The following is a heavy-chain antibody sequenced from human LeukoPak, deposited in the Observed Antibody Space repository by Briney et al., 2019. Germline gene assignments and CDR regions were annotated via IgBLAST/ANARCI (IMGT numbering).Heavy chain of an antibody. V-gene: IGHV5-51*01. CDR3: ARPPVATAVDAFDI. Sequence: GESLKISCKGSGYRFTSYWIGWVRQMPGRGLEWMGIIYPGDSDTRYSPSFQGQVTISADKSISTAYLQWSSLKASDTAMYYCARPPVATAVDAFDIWGQGTMVTVSS. CDR2: IYPGDSDT. D-gene: IGHD5-12*01. CDR1: GYRFTSYW. J-gene: IGHJ3*02.